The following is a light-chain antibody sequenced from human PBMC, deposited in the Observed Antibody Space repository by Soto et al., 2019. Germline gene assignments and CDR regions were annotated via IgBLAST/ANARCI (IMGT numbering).Light chain of an antibody. V-gene: IGKV2-30*01. CDR2: KVS. CDR3: MQGTHWPYT. J-gene: IGKJ2*01. CDR1: RSLIYTDGNTY. Sequence: DVVMTQSPLSLPVTLGQPASISCRASRSLIYTDGNTYLNWFHQRPGQSPRRLFAKVSNRDSGVPDRFSGSGSGTDFTLKISRLAADYVGLYYCMQGTHWPYTFGQGTKLEIK.